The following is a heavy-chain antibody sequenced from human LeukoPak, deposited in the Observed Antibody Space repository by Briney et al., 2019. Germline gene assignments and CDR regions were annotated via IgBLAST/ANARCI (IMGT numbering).Heavy chain of an antibody. CDR3: RGVRFGELFDY. CDR1: GGSFSGYY. J-gene: IGHJ4*02. D-gene: IGHD3-10*01. CDR2: IYTSGST. V-gene: IGHV4-59*10. Sequence: KASETLSLTCAVYGGSFSGYYWSWIRQPAGKGLEWIGRIYTSGSTNYNPSLKSRVTMSVDTSKNQFSLQLSSVTAADTAVYYCRGVRFGELFDYWGQGTLVTVSS.